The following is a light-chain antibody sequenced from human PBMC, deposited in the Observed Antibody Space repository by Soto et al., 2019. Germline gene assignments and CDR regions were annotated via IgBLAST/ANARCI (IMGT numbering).Light chain of an antibody. CDR1: QSISSW. CDR2: GAS. J-gene: IGKJ1*01. CDR3: QQYKRFWT. V-gene: IGKV1-5*01. Sequence: DIQMTQSPSTLSASVGDRVTITCRASQSISSWLAWYQQKPGKAPELLIHGASRLESGVPSRFSGSGSGTEFTLTISSLQPDDFATYYCQQYKRFWTFGQGTKVDIK.